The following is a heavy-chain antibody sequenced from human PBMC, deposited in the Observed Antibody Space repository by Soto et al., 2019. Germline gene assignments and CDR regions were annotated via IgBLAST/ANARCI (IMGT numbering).Heavy chain of an antibody. J-gene: IGHJ4*02. CDR3: ARETYYYGTGSYGF. Sequence: EVQLVESGGGLVQPGGSLRLSCAASGFTFSSYSMNWVRQAPGKGLEWVSYISSSSSTIYYADSVKGRFTISRDNAKNSLYLQMNSLSAEDTAVYYCARETYYYGTGSYGFWGQGTLVTVSS. CDR1: GFTFSSYS. CDR2: ISSSSSTI. V-gene: IGHV3-48*01. D-gene: IGHD3-10*01.